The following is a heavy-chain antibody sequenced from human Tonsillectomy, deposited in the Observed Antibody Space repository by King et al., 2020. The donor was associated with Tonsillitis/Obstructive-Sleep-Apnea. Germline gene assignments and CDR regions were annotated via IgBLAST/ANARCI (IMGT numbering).Heavy chain of an antibody. J-gene: IGHJ4*02. CDR1: GGSISSYY. Sequence: VQLQESGPGLVKPSETLSLNCTVSGGSISSYYWTWIRQPPGKRLEWIGYIYYSGSTNYNPSLKSRVTMSLDTSKNQLSLKLNSVTAADTAVYYCARDDITMVQGIIITAGLDYWGQGTLVTVSS. CDR3: ARDDITMVQGIIITAGLDY. D-gene: IGHD3-10*01. V-gene: IGHV4-59*01. CDR2: IYYSGST.